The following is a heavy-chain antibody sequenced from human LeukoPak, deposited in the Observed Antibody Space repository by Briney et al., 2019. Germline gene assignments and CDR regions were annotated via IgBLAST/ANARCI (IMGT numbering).Heavy chain of an antibody. CDR2: ITEDSSYI. Sequence: GGSLRLSCAASGFTFSFYTMNWVRQAPGKGLEWVSSITEDSSYIYYADSVKGRFTISRDNAKNSLSLQMNSLRAEDTAVYYCARHRTASDYWGQGTLVAVSS. CDR1: GFTFSFYT. D-gene: IGHD3-16*02. CDR3: ARHRTASDY. V-gene: IGHV3-21*01. J-gene: IGHJ4*02.